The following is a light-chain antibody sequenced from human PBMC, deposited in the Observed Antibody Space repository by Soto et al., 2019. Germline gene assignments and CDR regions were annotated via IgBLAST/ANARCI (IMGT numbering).Light chain of an antibody. V-gene: IGKV3-20*01. CDR2: DAS. CDR1: QTVRNNY. J-gene: IGKJ1*01. Sequence: EFVLTQSPGTLSLSPGERATLSCRASQTVRNNYLAWYQQKPGQAPRLLIYDASSRATGIPDRFSGGESGTDFTLTIDRLAPEDSAVYYCQQYSTSPRTFGQGTKVDIK. CDR3: QQYSTSPRT.